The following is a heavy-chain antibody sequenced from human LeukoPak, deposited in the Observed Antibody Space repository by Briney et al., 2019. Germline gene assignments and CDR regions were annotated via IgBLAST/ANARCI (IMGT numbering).Heavy chain of an antibody. CDR3: ACSGSLRAYFDY. D-gene: IGHD3-10*02. CDR1: GGSFSGYY. J-gene: IGHJ4*02. Sequence: SETLSLTCAVYGGSFSGYYWSWIRQPPGKGLEWIGEINHSGSTNYNPSLKSRVTISVDTSKNQFSLKLSSVTAADTAVYYCACSGSLRAYFDYWGQGTLVTVSS. V-gene: IGHV4-34*01. CDR2: INHSGST.